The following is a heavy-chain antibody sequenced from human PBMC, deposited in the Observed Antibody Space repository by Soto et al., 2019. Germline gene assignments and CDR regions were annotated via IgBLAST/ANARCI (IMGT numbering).Heavy chain of an antibody. Sequence: QVQLQESGPGLVKPSQTLSLTCTVSGGSISTGGYYWTWIRQHPGKVLAWIGYIYYSGSTYYNPILQSRVTISVDTSKNQFSLKLSSVTAAETAVYYCARGLSVTLFDNWGQGTLVSVSS. CDR2: IYYSGST. CDR3: ARGLSVTLFDN. V-gene: IGHV4-31*03. J-gene: IGHJ4*02. D-gene: IGHD4-17*01. CDR1: GGSISTGGYY.